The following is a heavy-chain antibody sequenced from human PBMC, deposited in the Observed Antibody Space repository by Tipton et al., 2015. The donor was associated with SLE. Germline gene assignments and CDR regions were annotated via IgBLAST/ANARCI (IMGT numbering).Heavy chain of an antibody. CDR2: MYYIGNT. CDR1: GGSISNSSFY. Sequence: TLSLTCTVSGGSISNSSFYLGWIRPPPGKGLEWIGSMYYIGNTYDNPSLKSRVTISVDTSKNQFSLKLRSVTAADTAVYYCAGAWQGYCSGGTCYVLDYWGQGTLVTVSS. CDR3: AGAWQGYCSGGTCYVLDY. D-gene: IGHD2-15*01. V-gene: IGHV4-39*07. J-gene: IGHJ4*02.